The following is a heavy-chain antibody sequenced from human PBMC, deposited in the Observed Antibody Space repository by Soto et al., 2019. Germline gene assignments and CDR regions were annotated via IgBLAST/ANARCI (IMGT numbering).Heavy chain of an antibody. J-gene: IGHJ4*02. CDR2: IIPIFGTA. Sequence: QGQLVQSGAEVKKPGSSGKVSCKASGGTFSSYAISWVRQAPGQGLEWMGGIIPIFGTANYAQKFQGRVTITADESTSTAYMELSSLRSEDTAVYYCASITMVRGVMGTGFDYWGKGTLVTVSS. CDR1: GGTFSSYA. D-gene: IGHD3-10*01. V-gene: IGHV1-69*01. CDR3: ASITMVRGVMGTGFDY.